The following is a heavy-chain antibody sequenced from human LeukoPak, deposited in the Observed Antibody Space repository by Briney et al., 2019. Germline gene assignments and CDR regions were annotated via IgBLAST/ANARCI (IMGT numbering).Heavy chain of an antibody. Sequence: GASVKVSCKASGYTFTSYYIHWVRQAPGKGLEWMGGFDPEDGETIYAQKFQGRVTMTEDTSTDTAYMELSSLRSEDTAVYYCATYAFDIWGQGTMVTVSS. CDR1: GYTFTSYY. J-gene: IGHJ3*02. V-gene: IGHV1-24*01. CDR3: ATYAFDI. CDR2: FDPEDGET.